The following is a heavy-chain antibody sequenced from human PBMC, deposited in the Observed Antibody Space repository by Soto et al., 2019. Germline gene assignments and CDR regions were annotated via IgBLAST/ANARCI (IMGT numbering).Heavy chain of an antibody. D-gene: IGHD5-12*01. Sequence: QEQLVQAGAEVKKPGSSVRISCRASGGTFSNDAVSWVRQAPGQGLQWMGGIIPIFGTTHYAQKFQGRVTITADESTATAYMELRSVTSEDTAVYYCATDQPPGYSAEWAVGYYFPSWGQGTLVTVSS. J-gene: IGHJ4*02. CDR3: ATDQPPGYSAEWAVGYYFPS. V-gene: IGHV1-69*01. CDR1: GGTFSNDA. CDR2: IIPIFGTT.